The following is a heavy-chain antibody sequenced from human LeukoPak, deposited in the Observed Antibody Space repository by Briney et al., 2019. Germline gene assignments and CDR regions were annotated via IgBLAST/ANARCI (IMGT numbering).Heavy chain of an antibody. CDR2: INHSGST. J-gene: IGHJ6*03. Sequence: PSETLSLTCAVYGGSFSGYYWSWIRQPPGKGLEWIGEINHSGSTNYNPSLKSRVTISVDTSKNQFSLKLSSVTAADTAVYYCAGTDNYYYYYYMDVWGKGTTVTVSS. D-gene: IGHD1-1*01. CDR3: AGTDNYYYYYYMDV. V-gene: IGHV4-34*01. CDR1: GGSFSGYY.